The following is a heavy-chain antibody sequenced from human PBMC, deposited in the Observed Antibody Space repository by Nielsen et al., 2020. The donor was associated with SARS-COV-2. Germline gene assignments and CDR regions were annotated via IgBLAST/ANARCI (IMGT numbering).Heavy chain of an antibody. CDR3: ARDLASITMIVVAAVAFDI. V-gene: IGHV1-18*01. CDR2: ISAYNGNT. D-gene: IGHD3-22*01. Sequence: ASVKVSCKASGYTFTSYGISWVRQAPGQGLEWMGWISAYNGNTNYAQKLQGRVTMTTDTSTSTAYMELRSLRSDDTAVYYYARDLASITMIVVAAVAFDIWGQGTMVTVSS. CDR1: GYTFTSYG. J-gene: IGHJ3*02.